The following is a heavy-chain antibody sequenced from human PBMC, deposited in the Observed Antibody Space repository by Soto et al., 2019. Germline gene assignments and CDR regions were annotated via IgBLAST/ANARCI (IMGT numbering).Heavy chain of an antibody. J-gene: IGHJ4*02. CDR1: AGSISSNY. V-gene: IGHV4-59*03. Sequence: QVQLQESGPGLVRPSETLSLTCTVSAGSISSNYWNWIRQAPGKGLEWIGLIHHSGSTNYNPSLKRRGTISLDTSKNPLSLKLSSVTAADTAVYYCTIGAGWTTDYWGQGTLVTVSS. D-gene: IGHD6-19*01. CDR2: IHHSGST. CDR3: TIGAGWTTDY.